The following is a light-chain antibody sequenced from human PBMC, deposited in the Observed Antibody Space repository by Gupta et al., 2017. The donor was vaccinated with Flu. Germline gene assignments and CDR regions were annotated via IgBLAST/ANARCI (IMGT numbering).Light chain of an antibody. CDR3: HQEDSSPYT. J-gene: IGKJ2*01. CDR2: QSS. Sequence: EIQLTQSPSTLSALVGDRVTIPCRASQSIGRWLAWFQQKPGNTPKLLIYQSSRLESGVPPRFSGRGSGTEFTLTISSRQPEESATYYCHQEDSSPYTFGQGTKMEVK. CDR1: QSIGRW. V-gene: IGKV1-5*03.